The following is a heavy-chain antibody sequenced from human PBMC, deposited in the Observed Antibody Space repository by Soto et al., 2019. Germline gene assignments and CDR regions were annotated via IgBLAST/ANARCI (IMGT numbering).Heavy chain of an antibody. CDR1: GFTFSSYW. D-gene: IGHD2-21*01. V-gene: IGHV3-74*01. Sequence: EVQLVESGGGLVQPGGSLRLSCAASGFTFSSYWMHWVCQAPGKGLVWVSRINSDGSSTSYADSVKGRFTISRDNAKNTLYLQMNSLRAEDTAVYYCARDIPDPTYYYYGMDVGGQGTTVTVSS. CDR2: INSDGSST. J-gene: IGHJ6*02. CDR3: ARDIPDPTYYYYGMDV.